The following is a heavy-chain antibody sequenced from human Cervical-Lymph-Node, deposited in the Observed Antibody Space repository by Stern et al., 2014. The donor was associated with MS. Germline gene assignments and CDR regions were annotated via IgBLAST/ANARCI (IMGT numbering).Heavy chain of an antibody. Sequence: VQLEESGAEVKEPGASVKVSCKASGYTFTTYYMHWVRQAPGQGIEWMGWINPNNGGTKYAQTFHGRVTITMDTSISTTYMELSSLRTDDAAVYYCARSRLSRWDNSFAYWGQGTLVTVSS. CDR3: ARSRLSRWDNSFAY. J-gene: IGHJ4*02. V-gene: IGHV1-2*02. D-gene: IGHD1-20*01. CDR2: INPNNGGT. CDR1: GYTFTTYY.